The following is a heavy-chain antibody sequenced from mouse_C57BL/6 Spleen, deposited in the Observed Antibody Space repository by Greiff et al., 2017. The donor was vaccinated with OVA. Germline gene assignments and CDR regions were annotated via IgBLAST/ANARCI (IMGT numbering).Heavy chain of an antibody. V-gene: IGHV1-55*01. Sequence: QVQLQQPGAELVKPGASVKMSCKASGYTFTSYWITWVKQRPGQGLEWIGDIYPGSGSTNYNEKFKSKATLTVDTSSSTAYLQLSSLTSEDSAVYYCAREDYGYAMDYWGQGTSVTVSS. CDR1: GYTFTSYW. CDR2: IYPGSGST. D-gene: IGHD2-4*01. J-gene: IGHJ4*01. CDR3: AREDYGYAMDY.